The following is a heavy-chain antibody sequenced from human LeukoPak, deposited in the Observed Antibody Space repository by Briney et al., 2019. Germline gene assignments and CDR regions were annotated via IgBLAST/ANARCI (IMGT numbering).Heavy chain of an antibody. CDR3: AREGGYGDIDY. V-gene: IGHV3-7*05. D-gene: IGHD4-17*01. J-gene: IGHJ4*02. Sequence: PGGSLRLSCAASGFTFSSYWMTWVRQAPGKGLEWVANIKQDGSEKYYMDSVKGRFTISRDNAKNSLFLQMNSLRAEDTAVYYCAREGGYGDIDYWGQGTLVTVSS. CDR2: IKQDGSEK. CDR1: GFTFSSYW.